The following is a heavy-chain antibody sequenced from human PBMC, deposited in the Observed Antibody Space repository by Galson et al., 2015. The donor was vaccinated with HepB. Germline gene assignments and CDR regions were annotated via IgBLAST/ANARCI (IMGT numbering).Heavy chain of an antibody. J-gene: IGHJ4*02. CDR1: GGTFSSYA. D-gene: IGHD2-15*01. Sequence: SVKVSCKASGGTFSSYAISWVRQAPGQGLEWMGGIIPKFNIGNYAQKFQGRITITADISTRTVYMELSSLRSDDTAVYYCANGGDCSGGSCSEGHWGQGTLVTVSS. V-gene: IGHV1-69*10. CDR3: ANGGDCSGGSCSEGH. CDR2: IIPKFNIG.